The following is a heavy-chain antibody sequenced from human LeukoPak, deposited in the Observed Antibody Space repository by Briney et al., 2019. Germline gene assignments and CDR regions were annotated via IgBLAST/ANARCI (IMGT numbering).Heavy chain of an antibody. V-gene: IGHV4-59*01. D-gene: IGHD2-2*01. CDR1: GGSISSYY. Sequence: SETLSLTRTVSGGSISSYYWSWIRQPPGKGLEWIGYIYYSGSTNYNPSLKSRVTISVDTSKNQFSLKLSSVTAADTAVYYCARDCSSTSCYPEWGQGTLVTVSS. CDR3: ARDCSSTSCYPE. J-gene: IGHJ4*02. CDR2: IYYSGST.